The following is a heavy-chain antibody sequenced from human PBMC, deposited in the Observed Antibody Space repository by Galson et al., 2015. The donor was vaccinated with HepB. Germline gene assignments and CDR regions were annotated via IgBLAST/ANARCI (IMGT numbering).Heavy chain of an antibody. D-gene: IGHD5-24*01. CDR1: SDSVTNTDYF. CDR3: ARDKKEVADYNWFDL. Sequence: LSLTCTVSSDSVTNTDYFWSWIRQPPGKGLEWIGYVHFSGTTNYNPSLDRRLTISLDTSKNQFSLRLTSVTAADTAVYYCARDKKEVADYNWFDLWGQGT. CDR2: VHFSGTT. V-gene: IGHV4-61*08. J-gene: IGHJ5*02.